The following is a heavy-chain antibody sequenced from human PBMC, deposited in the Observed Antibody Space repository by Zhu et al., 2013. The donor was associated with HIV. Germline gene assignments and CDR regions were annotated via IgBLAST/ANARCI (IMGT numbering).Heavy chain of an antibody. J-gene: IGHJ5*02. CDR1: GGSLMNYS. Sequence: QVQLQQWGAGLLKPSETLSLTCAVSGGSLMNYSWTWIRQPPGKGLQWIGEIFYNGNTNYNPSLESRVTVSLDTSKKHFSLELTSLTAADTAVYYCARGKGEPRFSVNRGPMIYTWVDPWGQGTLVTVSS. CDR2: IFYNGNT. V-gene: IGHV4-34*01. CDR3: ARGKGEPRFSVNRGPMIYTWVDP. D-gene: IGHD3-10*01.